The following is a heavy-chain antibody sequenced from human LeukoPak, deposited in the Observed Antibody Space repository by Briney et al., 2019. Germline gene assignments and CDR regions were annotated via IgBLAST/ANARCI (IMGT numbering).Heavy chain of an antibody. CDR2: ISSSGSYI. J-gene: IGHJ4*02. Sequence: GGSLRLSCAASGFTFSSYSMNWVRQAPGKGLEWVSSISSSGSYIYYADSVKGRFTISRDNAKNSLYLQMNSLRAEDTAVYYCARDVCSGGSCYGRWGQGTLVTVSS. CDR3: ARDVCSGGSCYGR. CDR1: GFTFSSYS. V-gene: IGHV3-21*01. D-gene: IGHD2-15*01.